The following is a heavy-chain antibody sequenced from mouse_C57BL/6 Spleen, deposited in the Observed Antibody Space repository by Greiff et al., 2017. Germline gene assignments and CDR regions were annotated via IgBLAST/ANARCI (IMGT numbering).Heavy chain of an antibody. CDR2: IDPNSGGS. CDR1: GYTFTSYW. Sequence: QVQLKQPGAELVKPGASVKLSCKASGYTFTSYWMHWVKQRPGRGLEWIGRIDPNSGGSKYNDKFKSKATLTVDIPSSTAYMQRSGLTSEDSAVDYCARDGYYSYAMDYWGQGTSVTVSS. J-gene: IGHJ4*01. D-gene: IGHD2-3*01. CDR3: ARDGYYSYAMDY. V-gene: IGHV1-72*01.